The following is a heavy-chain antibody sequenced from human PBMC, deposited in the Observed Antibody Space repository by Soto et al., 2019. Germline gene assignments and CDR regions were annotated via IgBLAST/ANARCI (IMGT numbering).Heavy chain of an antibody. V-gene: IGHV3-21*02. Sequence: EVQLVDSGGGLVKPGGSLRLSCAASGFTFNNYRMHWVRRAPGKGLEWVSSISGSSSYIYHTDSVKGRFTISRDNAKNSLYLQMNSLRAEDTAVYYCARGAEVDSDFWSGYPYYFDYWGQGTLVTVSS. J-gene: IGHJ4*02. CDR3: ARGAEVDSDFWSGYPYYFDY. CDR1: GFTFNNYR. D-gene: IGHD3-3*01. CDR2: ISGSSSYI.